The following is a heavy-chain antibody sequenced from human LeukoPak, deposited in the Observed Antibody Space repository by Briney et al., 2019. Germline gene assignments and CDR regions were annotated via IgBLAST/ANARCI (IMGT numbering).Heavy chain of an antibody. CDR3: ARREPRRVSRNDAFDI. D-gene: IGHD1-14*01. Sequence: SETLSLTCTVSGGSISSYYWSWIRQPPGKGLEWIGFIFYSGTTNYNPSLKSRVTISVDTSKNQFSLKLSSVTAADTAVYYCARREPRRVSRNDAFDIWGQGTMVTVSS. V-gene: IGHV4-59*01. J-gene: IGHJ3*02. CDR2: IFYSGTT. CDR1: GGSISSYY.